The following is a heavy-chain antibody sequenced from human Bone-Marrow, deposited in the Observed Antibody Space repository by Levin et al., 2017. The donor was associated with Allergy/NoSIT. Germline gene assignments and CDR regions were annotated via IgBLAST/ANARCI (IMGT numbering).Heavy chain of an antibody. Sequence: ASVKVSCKASGYTFTSYYMHWVRQAPGQGLEWMGIINPSGGSTSYAQKFQGRVTMTRDTSTSTVYMELSSLRSEDTAVYYCATDYCSGGSCFLNFDYWGQGTLVTVSS. J-gene: IGHJ4*02. CDR2: INPSGGST. CDR3: ATDYCSGGSCFLNFDY. V-gene: IGHV1-46*01. CDR1: GYTFTSYY. D-gene: IGHD2-15*01.